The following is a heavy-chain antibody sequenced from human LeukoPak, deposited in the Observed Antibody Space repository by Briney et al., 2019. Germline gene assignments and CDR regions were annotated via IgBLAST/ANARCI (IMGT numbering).Heavy chain of an antibody. D-gene: IGHD1-26*01. CDR2: ISWNSGSI. CDR3: ATGRVGATPPFDY. V-gene: IGHV3-9*01. Sequence: QPSRSLRLSCAASGFTFDDYAMHWVRQAPGKGLEWVSGISWNSGSIGYADSVKGRFTISRDNAKNSLYLQMNSLRAEDTALYYCATGRVGATPPFDYWGQGTLVTVSS. CDR1: GFTFDDYA. J-gene: IGHJ4*02.